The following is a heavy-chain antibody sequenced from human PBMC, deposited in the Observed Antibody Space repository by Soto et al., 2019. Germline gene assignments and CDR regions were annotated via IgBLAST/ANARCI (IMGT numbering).Heavy chain of an antibody. Sequence: GGSLRLSCAASGFTFSAFEMNWVRQAPGKGLEWLSYIYNSGSTMTYADSVKGRFAISRDNAKNSLYLQMYSLRAEDTAVYYCASESGGTGLDVWGKGTTVTVSS. D-gene: IGHD1-1*01. CDR2: IYNSGSTM. CDR3: ASESGGTGLDV. CDR1: GFTFSAFE. J-gene: IGHJ6*04. V-gene: IGHV3-48*03.